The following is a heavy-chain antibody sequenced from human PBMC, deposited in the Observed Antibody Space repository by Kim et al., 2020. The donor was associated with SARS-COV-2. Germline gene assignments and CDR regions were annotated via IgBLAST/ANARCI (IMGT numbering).Heavy chain of an antibody. D-gene: IGHD3-22*01. J-gene: IGHJ4*02. V-gene: IGHV4-39*01. CDR3: ARLNYYDSSGYYEFDY. Sequence: SPTSRLAISADTSQNQFSLKLSSVTAADTAVYYCARLNYYDSSGYYEFDYWGQGTLVTVSS.